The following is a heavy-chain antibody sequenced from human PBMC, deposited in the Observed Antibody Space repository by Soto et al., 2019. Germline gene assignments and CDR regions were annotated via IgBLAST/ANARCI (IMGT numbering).Heavy chain of an antibody. J-gene: IGHJ4*02. V-gene: IGHV6-1*01. Sequence: SQTLSLTCAISGDSVSSNSAAWNWIRQSPSRGLEWLGMTYYRSKWYNDYAVSVESRITIKPDTSKNQFSLQINSVTPGDTAVYYCARDNSMVRVVIFDYWGQGTLVTVSS. CDR2: TYYRSKWYN. CDR3: ARDNSMVRVVIFDY. CDR1: GDSVSSNSAA. D-gene: IGHD3-10*01.